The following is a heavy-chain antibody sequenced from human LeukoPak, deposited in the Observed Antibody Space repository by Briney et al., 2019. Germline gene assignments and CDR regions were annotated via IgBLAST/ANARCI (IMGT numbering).Heavy chain of an antibody. Sequence: SETLSLTCTVSGGSISSSSYYWGWIRQPPGKGPEWIGYIYYSGSTNYNPSLKSRVTISVDTSKNQFSLKLSSVTAADTAVYYCARAGRFGELSSFDYWGQGTLVTVSS. CDR1: GGSISSSSYY. CDR3: ARAGRFGELSSFDY. CDR2: IYYSGST. J-gene: IGHJ4*02. D-gene: IGHD3-10*01. V-gene: IGHV4-61*05.